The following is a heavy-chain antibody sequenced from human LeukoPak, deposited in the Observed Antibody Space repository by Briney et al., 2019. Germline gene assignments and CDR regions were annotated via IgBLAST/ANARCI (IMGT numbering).Heavy chain of an antibody. CDR3: ARDLATGVYGAGPDAFDI. V-gene: IGHV4-39*02. CDR2: IYYSGTT. D-gene: IGHD4-17*01. CDR1: GGSISSSAYY. Sequence: SETLSLTCTVSGGSISSSAYYWGWIRQPPGKGLEWIGSIYYSGTTYYNPSLKSRVTISVDTSKNQFSLKLSSVTAADTAVYYCARDLATGVYGAGPDAFDIWGQGTMVTVSS. J-gene: IGHJ3*02.